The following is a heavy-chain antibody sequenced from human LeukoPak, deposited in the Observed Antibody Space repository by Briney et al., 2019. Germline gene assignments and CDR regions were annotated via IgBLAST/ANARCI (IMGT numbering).Heavy chain of an antibody. Sequence: GASVKVSCKASGYTFTGYYMHWARQAPGQGLGWMGWINLNSGGTNYAQKVQGRVTMTRDTSISTAYMELSSLRSDDTAVYYCARYYDNSGYYPFQHWGQGTLVTVSS. V-gene: IGHV1-2*02. J-gene: IGHJ1*01. D-gene: IGHD3-22*01. CDR3: ARYYDNSGYYPFQH. CDR2: INLNSGGT. CDR1: GYTFTGYY.